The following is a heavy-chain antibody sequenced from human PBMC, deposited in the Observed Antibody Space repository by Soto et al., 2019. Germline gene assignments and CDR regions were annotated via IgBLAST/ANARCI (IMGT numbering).Heavy chain of an antibody. CDR2: INPSGGRT. D-gene: IGHD2-2*01. V-gene: IGHV1-46*03. J-gene: IGHJ6*03. Sequence: ASVKVSCKASGCTFSSYTISWVRQAPGQGLEWMGIINPSGGRTNYAQKFQGRVTMTGDMSTSTVYMELSSLRSEDTAVYYCARSSDIVVVPAARDHMDVWGKGTTVTVSS. CDR1: GCTFSSYT. CDR3: ARSSDIVVVPAARDHMDV.